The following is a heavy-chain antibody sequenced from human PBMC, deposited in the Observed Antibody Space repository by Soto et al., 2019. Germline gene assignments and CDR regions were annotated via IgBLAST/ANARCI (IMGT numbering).Heavy chain of an antibody. J-gene: IGHJ3*02. CDR2: IYYSGST. CDR1: GGSISSYY. V-gene: IGHV4-59*08. CDR3: ARYYYLLGDHYAFDI. Sequence: SETLSLTCIVSGGSISSYYWSWIRQPPGKGLEWIGYIYYSGSTNYNPSLKSRVTISVDTSKNQFSLKLSSVTAADTAVYYCARYYYLLGDHYAFDIWGQGTMVTVSS. D-gene: IGHD1-26*01.